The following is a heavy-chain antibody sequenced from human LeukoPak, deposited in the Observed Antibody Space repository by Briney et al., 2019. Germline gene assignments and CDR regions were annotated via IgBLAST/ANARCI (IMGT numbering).Heavy chain of an antibody. V-gene: IGHV1-69*04. J-gene: IGHJ3*02. Sequence: SVKVSCTASGGTFSSYAISWVRQAPGQGLEWMGRIIPIFGIANYAQKFQGRVTITADKSTSTAYMELSSLRSEDTAVYYCARAPASGYYYEDAFDIWGQGTMVTVSS. CDR1: GGTFSSYA. CDR3: ARAPASGYYYEDAFDI. D-gene: IGHD3-22*01. CDR2: IIPIFGIA.